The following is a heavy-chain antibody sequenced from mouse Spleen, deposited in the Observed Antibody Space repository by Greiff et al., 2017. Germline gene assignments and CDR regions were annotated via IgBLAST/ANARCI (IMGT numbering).Heavy chain of an antibody. J-gene: IGHJ2*01. D-gene: IGHD2-3*01. V-gene: IGHV1-82*01. CDR3: ARLGDGHFDY. Sequence: QVQLQQSGPELVKPGASVKISCKASGYAFSSSWMNWVKQRPGQGLEWIGRIYPGDGDTNYNGKFKGKATLTADKSSSTAYMQLSSLTSVDSAVYFCARLGDGHFDYWGQGTTLTVSS. CDR2: IYPGDGDT. CDR1: GYAFSSSW.